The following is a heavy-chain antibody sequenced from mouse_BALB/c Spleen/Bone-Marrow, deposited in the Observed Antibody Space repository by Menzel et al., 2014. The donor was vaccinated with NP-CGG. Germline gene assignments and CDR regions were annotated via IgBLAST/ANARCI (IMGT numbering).Heavy chain of an antibody. CDR3: AQGEIITIPTAYGFKDA. V-gene: IGHV5-6-5*01. Sequence: EVNLLESGGGLVKPGGSLKFSCAASGFTFSSNAMPWVCQTPEKRLEWVASISSGGSTYYSDSVLRRFTISRDNHRNILHLQMRRVRCVNTEMCYCAQGEIITIPTAYGFKDAWGPGTQVTDPS. CDR1: GFTFSSNA. D-gene: IGHD1-1*01. J-gene: IGHJ1*01. CDR2: ISSGGST.